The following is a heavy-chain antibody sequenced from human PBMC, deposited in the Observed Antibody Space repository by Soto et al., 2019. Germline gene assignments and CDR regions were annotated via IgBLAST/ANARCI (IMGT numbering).Heavy chain of an antibody. CDR3: ARGEQYSGRIFDY. D-gene: IGHD1-26*01. Sequence: QVQLQQSGPGLVKPSQTLSLTCAITGDSVSSNSAGWSWVRQSPSRGLEWLGRTYYRSKWYYEYTVSVSGLITITPDTSKNQYSLQLNSVTPEDTAVYFCARGEQYSGRIFDYWGQGTLVTVSS. CDR2: TYYRSKWYY. J-gene: IGHJ4*01. V-gene: IGHV6-1*01. CDR1: GDSVSSNSAG.